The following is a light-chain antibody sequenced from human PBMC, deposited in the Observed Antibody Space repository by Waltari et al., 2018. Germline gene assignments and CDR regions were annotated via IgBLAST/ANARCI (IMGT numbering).Light chain of an antibody. J-gene: IGLJ3*02. CDR1: TGAVTSGHY. Sequence: QAVVTQEPSLTVSPGGTVTLTCGSSTGAVTSGHYPYWFQQKPGQAPRTLIYDTSNKHSWTPSRFSGCLLGGKAALTLSGAQPEDEAEYYCLLSYSGARGVFGGGTKLTVL. CDR2: DTS. V-gene: IGLV7-46*01. CDR3: LLSYSGARGV.